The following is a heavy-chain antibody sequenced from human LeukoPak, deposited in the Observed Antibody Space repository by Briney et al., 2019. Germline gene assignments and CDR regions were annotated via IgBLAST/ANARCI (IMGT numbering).Heavy chain of an antibody. Sequence: ASVKVSCKASGYTFTSYYMHWVRQAPGQGLGWMGIINPSGGSTSYAQKFQGRVTMTRDTSTSTVYMELSSLRSEDTAVYYCARENWNNYWFDPWGQGTLVTVSS. J-gene: IGHJ5*02. CDR2: INPSGGST. D-gene: IGHD1/OR15-1a*01. CDR3: ARENWNNYWFDP. CDR1: GYTFTSYY. V-gene: IGHV1-46*01.